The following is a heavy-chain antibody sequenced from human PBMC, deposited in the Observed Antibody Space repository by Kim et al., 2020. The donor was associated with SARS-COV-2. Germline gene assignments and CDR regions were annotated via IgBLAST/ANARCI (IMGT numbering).Heavy chain of an antibody. D-gene: IGHD3-10*01. CDR3: AKDLYYGSGRYYPYYYY. J-gene: IGHJ6*01. V-gene: IGHV3-23*03. CDR2: IYSGGSST. CDR1: GFTFSSYA. Sequence: GGSLRLSCAASGFTFSSYAMSWVRQAPGKGLEWVSVIYSGGSSTYYADSVKCRFTISRDNSKNTLYLQMNSLRAEDTAVYYCAKDLYYGSGRYYPYYYY.